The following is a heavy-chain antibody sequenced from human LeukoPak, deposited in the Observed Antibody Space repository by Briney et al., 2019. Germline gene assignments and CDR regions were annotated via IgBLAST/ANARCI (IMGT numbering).Heavy chain of an antibody. Sequence: SETLSLTCTVSGGSISSGGYYWSWIRQHPGKGLEWIGYIYYSGSTYYNPSLKSRVTISVDTSKNQFSLKLSSVTAEDTAVYYCARQGHYYFDYWGQGTLVTVSS. D-gene: IGHD3-3*02. CDR3: ARQGHYYFDY. V-gene: IGHV4-31*03. CDR2: IYYSGST. CDR1: GGSISSGGYY. J-gene: IGHJ4*02.